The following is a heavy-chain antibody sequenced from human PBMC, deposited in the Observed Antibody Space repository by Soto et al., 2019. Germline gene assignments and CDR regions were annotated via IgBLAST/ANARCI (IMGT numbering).Heavy chain of an antibody. J-gene: IGHJ4*02. D-gene: IGHD3-16*02. V-gene: IGHV3-23*01. CDR1: GFIFNSYA. CDR3: TKLDRLRLGERSLAPFEN. CDR2: ISGGGGST. Sequence: PGGSLRLSCEGSGFIFNSYAMSWVRQAPGKGLEWVSNISGGGGSTYYADSVKGRFTISRDNSKNTLYLQISNPRAEDTAVYYCTKLDRLRLGERSLAPFENWGQGTQVTVSS.